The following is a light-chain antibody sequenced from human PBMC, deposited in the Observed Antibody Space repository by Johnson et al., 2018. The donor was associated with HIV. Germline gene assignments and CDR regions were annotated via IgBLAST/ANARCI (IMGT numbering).Light chain of an antibody. CDR2: ENK. J-gene: IGLJ1*01. Sequence: QSVLTQPPSVSAAPGQKVTISCSGSSSNIGNNYVSWYQQLPGTSPKLLIYENKARPSGIPDRFSGSKSATSATLAITGLQTGDEVDYYCGTWDSSLYVFVFGSGTKVTVL. V-gene: IGLV1-51*01. CDR3: GTWDSSLYVFV. CDR1: SSNIGNNY.